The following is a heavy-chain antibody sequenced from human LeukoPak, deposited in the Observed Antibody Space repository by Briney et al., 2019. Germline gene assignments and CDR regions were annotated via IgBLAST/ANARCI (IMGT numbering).Heavy chain of an antibody. D-gene: IGHD5-24*01. V-gene: IGHV3-48*04. CDR3: ARTIEMATISYFDY. J-gene: IGHJ4*02. Sequence: PGGSLRLSCAASGSTFSSYWMSWVRQALGKGLEWVSYISSSDSTIYYADSVKGRFTISRDNAKNSLYLQMNSLRAGDTAVYYCARTIEMATISYFDYWGQGTLVTVSS. CDR1: GSTFSSYW. CDR2: ISSSDSTI.